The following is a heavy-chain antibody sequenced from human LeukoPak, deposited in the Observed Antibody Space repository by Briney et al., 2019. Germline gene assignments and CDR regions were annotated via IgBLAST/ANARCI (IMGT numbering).Heavy chain of an antibody. CDR2: INSDGSST. J-gene: IGHJ4*02. V-gene: IGHV3-74*01. D-gene: IGHD2-2*01. CDR3: ARELVVRAGDYFEY. CDR1: GFTLNNHW. Sequence: PGGSLRLSCVASGFTLNNHWMHWVRQGPGKGPVWVSRINSDGSSTRHADSVKGRFTISRDNAKNTLYLLMNSLRVEDTAVYYCARELVVRAGDYFEYWGQGTLVTVSS.